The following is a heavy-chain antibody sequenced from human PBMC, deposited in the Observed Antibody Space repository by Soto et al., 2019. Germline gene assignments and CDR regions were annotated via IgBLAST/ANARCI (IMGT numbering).Heavy chain of an antibody. CDR3: ARGDMGDYDILTGYYLSPVYFDY. D-gene: IGHD3-9*01. Sequence: SETLSLTCAVYGGSFSGYYWSWIRQPPGKGLEWIGEINHSGSTNYNPSLKSRVTISVDTSKNQFSLKLSSVTAADTAVYYCARGDMGDYDILTGYYLSPVYFDYWGQGTLVTVSS. CDR1: GGSFSGYY. J-gene: IGHJ4*02. V-gene: IGHV4-34*01. CDR2: INHSGST.